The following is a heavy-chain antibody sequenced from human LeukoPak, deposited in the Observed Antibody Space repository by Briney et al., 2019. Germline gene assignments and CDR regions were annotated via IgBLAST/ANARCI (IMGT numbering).Heavy chain of an antibody. CDR3: ARVDAEGSGVKYFDY. Sequence: ASVKVSCKASGYTFINYYMHWVRQAPGQGLEWMGIINPSGDSTTYAQKFQGRVTMTRDTSTSTVYMELSSLRSEDTAVYFCARVDAEGSGVKYFDYWGQGTLVTVSS. D-gene: IGHD3-10*01. CDR1: GYTFINYY. CDR2: INPSGDST. V-gene: IGHV1-46*01. J-gene: IGHJ4*02.